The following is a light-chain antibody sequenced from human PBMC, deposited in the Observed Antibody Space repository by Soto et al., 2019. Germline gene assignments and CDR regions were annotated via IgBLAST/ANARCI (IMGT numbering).Light chain of an antibody. Sequence: EILMTQSPVTLSVSPGERATLSCRASQSVSSNLAWYQQKPGQAPSLLIYGAFTRATGIPARFSGTGSGTEFTLTISSLQPDDSATYYCQQYKTYSLTFGGGTKVDIK. CDR3: QQYKTYSLT. CDR2: GAF. V-gene: IGKV3-15*01. J-gene: IGKJ4*01. CDR1: QSVSSN.